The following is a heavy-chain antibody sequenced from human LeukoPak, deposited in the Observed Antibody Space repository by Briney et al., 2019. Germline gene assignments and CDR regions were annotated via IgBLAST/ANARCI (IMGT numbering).Heavy chain of an antibody. CDR3: AKEDIIARSFQH. D-gene: IGHD2-15*01. CDR2: INEDGTGK. CDR1: GFNFMW. Sequence: PGGSLRLSCAVSGFNFMWMSWVRLAPGKGLEWVANINEDGTGKYYVDSVKGRFTLSRDTAENSLYLQMNSLRAEDTAVYYCAKEDIIARSFQHWGQGTLVTVSS. V-gene: IGHV3-7*03. J-gene: IGHJ1*01.